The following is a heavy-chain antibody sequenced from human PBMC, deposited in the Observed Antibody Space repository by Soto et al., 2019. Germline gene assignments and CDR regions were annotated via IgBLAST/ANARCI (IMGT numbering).Heavy chain of an antibody. CDR2: INHSGST. V-gene: IGHV4-34*01. Sequence: SETLSLTCAVYGGSFSGYYWSWIRQPPGKGLEWIGEINHSGSTNYNPSLKSRVTISVDTSKNQFSLKLSSVTAADTAVYYCARGFAPRIYYYYYYMDVWGKGTTVTVSS. CDR1: GGSFSGYY. CDR3: ARGFAPRIYYYYYYMDV. J-gene: IGHJ6*03. D-gene: IGHD2-15*01.